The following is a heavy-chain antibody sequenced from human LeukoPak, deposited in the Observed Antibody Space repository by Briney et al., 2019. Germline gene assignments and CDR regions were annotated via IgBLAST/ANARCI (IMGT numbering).Heavy chain of an antibody. Sequence: GGSLRLSCAASGFTFSSYSMNWVRQAPGKGLEWVSSISSSSSYIYYADSVKGRFTISRDNAKNSLYLQMNSLRAEDTAVYYCADSGSSGWTGNYWGQGTLVTVSS. CDR2: ISSSSSYI. CDR3: ADSGSSGWTGNY. CDR1: GFTFSSYS. D-gene: IGHD6-19*01. J-gene: IGHJ4*02. V-gene: IGHV3-21*01.